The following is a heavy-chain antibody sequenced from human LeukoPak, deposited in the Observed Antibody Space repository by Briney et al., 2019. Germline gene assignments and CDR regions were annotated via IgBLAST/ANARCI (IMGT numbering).Heavy chain of an antibody. CDR3: ARVEPLGYCSGGSCCRDAFDI. Sequence: GGSLRLSCAASGFTFSSYSMNWVRQAPGEGLEWVSYISSSSSTIYYADSVKGRFTISRDNAKNSLYLQMNSLRAEDTAVYYCARVEPLGYCSGGSCCRDAFDIWGQGTMVTVSS. CDR2: ISSSSSTI. V-gene: IGHV3-48*04. CDR1: GFTFSSYS. J-gene: IGHJ3*02. D-gene: IGHD2-15*01.